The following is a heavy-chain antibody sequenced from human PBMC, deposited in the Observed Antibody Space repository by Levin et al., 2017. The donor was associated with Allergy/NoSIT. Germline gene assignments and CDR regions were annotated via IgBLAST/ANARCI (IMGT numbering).Heavy chain of an antibody. CDR3: AKEALGAAARAAPDFDY. CDR2: ISYDGSNK. CDR1: GFTFSSYG. J-gene: IGHJ4*02. Sequence: GESLKISCAASGFTFSSYGMHWVRQAPGKGLEWVAVISYDGSNKYYADSVKGRFTISRDNSKNTLYLQMNSLRAEDTAVYYCAKEALGAAARAAPDFDYWGQGTLVTVSS. D-gene: IGHD6-13*01. V-gene: IGHV3-30*18.